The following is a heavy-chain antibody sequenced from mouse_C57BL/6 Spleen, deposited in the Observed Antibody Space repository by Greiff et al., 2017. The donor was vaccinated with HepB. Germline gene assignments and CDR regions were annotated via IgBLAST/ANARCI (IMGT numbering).Heavy chain of an antibody. CDR3: ARRPLKYGSSHAMDY. V-gene: IGHV1-55*01. CDR1: GYTFTSYW. Sequence: QVQLQQPGAELVKPGASVKMSCKASGYTFTSYWITWVKQRPGQGLEWIGDIYPGSGSTNYNEKFKSKATLTVDTSSSTAYMQLSSLTSEDSAVYYCARRPLKYGSSHAMDYWGQGTSVTVSS. D-gene: IGHD1-1*01. CDR2: IYPGSGST. J-gene: IGHJ4*01.